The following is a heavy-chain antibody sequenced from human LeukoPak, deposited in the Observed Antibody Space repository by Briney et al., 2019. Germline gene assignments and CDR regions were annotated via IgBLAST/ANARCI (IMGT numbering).Heavy chain of an antibody. J-gene: IGHJ4*02. V-gene: IGHV3-30*03. CDR3: VTEDIATVYDY. CDR2: ISFDGGVR. CDR1: GFPFNTYG. D-gene: IGHD5-18*01. Sequence: GGSLRLSCAASGFPFNTYGLHWVRQAPGKGLEWVALISFDGGVRYYADSVKGRFTISRDNSKNTLYLQMNSLRSEDSAVYYCVTEDIATVYDYWGQGTLVTVSS.